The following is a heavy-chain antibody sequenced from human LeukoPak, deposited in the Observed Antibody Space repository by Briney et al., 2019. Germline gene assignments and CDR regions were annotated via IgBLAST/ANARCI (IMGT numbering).Heavy chain of an antibody. D-gene: IGHD3-10*01. CDR1: GITLSNYG. Sequence: PGGSLRLSCAVSGITLSNYGMSWVRQAPGKGLEWVAGIAGSGGATNYADSVKGRFTISRDNRKNTLYLQMNSLRAEDTAVYYCAKGSYVLLWFGESWGQGTLVTVSS. CDR3: AKGSYVLLWFGES. J-gene: IGHJ4*02. V-gene: IGHV3-23*01. CDR2: IAGSGGAT.